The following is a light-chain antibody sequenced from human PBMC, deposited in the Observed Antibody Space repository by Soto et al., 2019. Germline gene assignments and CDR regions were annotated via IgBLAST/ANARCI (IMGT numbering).Light chain of an antibody. J-gene: IGLJ1*01. CDR1: SSNIGAGYD. CDR3: QSYDSSLSAPYV. Sequence: QSVLTQAPSVSGAPGQRVTISCTGSSSNIGAGYDVHWYQKVPGTAPKLLIYGNNNRPSGVPDRFSGSKSSTSASLAITGLQAEDEADYYCQSYDSSLSAPYVFGTGTKVTV. CDR2: GNN. V-gene: IGLV1-40*01.